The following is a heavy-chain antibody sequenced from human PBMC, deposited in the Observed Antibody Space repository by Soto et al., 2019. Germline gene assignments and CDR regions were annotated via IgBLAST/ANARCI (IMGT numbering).Heavy chain of an antibody. D-gene: IGHD2-15*01. J-gene: IGHJ4*02. CDR2: IYWDDDK. Sequence: GLDLEWLALIYWDDDKRYSPSLKSRLTITKDTSKNQVVLTMTNMDPVDTATYYCAQLYGGYFDYWGQGTLVTVSS. V-gene: IGHV2-5*02. CDR3: AQLYGGYFDY.